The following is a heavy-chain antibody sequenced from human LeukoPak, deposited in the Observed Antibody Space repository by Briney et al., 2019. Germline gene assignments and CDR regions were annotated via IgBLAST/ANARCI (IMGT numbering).Heavy chain of an antibody. J-gene: IGHJ6*02. Sequence: GGSLRLSCAASGFTVSSNYMSWVRQAPGKGLEWVSVIYSGGSTYYADSVKGRFTISRDNSKNTLYLQMNSMRAEDTAVYYCASLGYCSSTSCYDYYYYGMDVWGQGTTVTVSS. CDR1: GFTVSSNY. CDR2: IYSGGST. V-gene: IGHV3-66*01. CDR3: ASLGYCSSTSCYDYYYYGMDV. D-gene: IGHD2-2*01.